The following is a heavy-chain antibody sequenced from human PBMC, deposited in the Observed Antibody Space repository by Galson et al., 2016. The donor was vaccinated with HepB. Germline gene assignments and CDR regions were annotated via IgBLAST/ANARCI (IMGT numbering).Heavy chain of an antibody. CDR3: ARGGMDV. J-gene: IGHJ6*02. V-gene: IGHV1-3*01. CDR1: GYTFSKYA. Sequence: SVKVSCKASGYTFSKYAMHWVRQAPGQRLEWMGRINAGNGNTKYSQKFQGRVTFTRDTSASTAYVEVSSLRFEDIAVYYCARGGMDVWGQGTTVTVFS. CDR2: INAGNGNT.